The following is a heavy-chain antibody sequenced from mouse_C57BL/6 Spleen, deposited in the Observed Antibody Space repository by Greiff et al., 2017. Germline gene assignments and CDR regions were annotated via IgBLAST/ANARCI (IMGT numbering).Heavy chain of an antibody. V-gene: IGHV1-52*01. Sequence: VQLQQPGAELVRPGSSVKLSCKASGYTFPSYWMHWVKQRPIQGLEWIGNIDPSDSETHYNQKFKDKATLTVDKSSSTAYMQLSSLTSEDSAVYYCARERDYGNYFLYAMDYWGKGTSVTVSS. CDR3: ARERDYGNYFLYAMDY. CDR1: GYTFPSYW. J-gene: IGHJ4*01. D-gene: IGHD2-1*01. CDR2: IDPSDSET.